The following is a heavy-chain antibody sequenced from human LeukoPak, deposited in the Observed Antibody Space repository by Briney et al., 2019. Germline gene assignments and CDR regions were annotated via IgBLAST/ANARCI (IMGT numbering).Heavy chain of an antibody. D-gene: IGHD6-13*01. CDR2: MSNDGSIK. Sequence: GGSLRLSCAASGFTFSGYTIHWVRQAPGKGLEWVAVMSNDGSIKKYANSVKGRFTISRDNSKNTLYLQMDSLRAEDTAVYYCAREVRGSSWRFFDYWGQGTLITVSS. CDR1: GFTFSGYT. CDR3: AREVRGSSWRFFDY. V-gene: IGHV3-30-3*01. J-gene: IGHJ4*02.